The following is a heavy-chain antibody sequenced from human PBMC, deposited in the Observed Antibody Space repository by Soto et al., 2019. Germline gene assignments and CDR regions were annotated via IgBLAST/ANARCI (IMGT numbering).Heavy chain of an antibody. V-gene: IGHV3-21*01. D-gene: IGHD2-2*01. CDR2: ISKSDYT. Sequence: GGSLRLSCTVSGFAFNNYGINWVRQAPGQGPEWVSSISKSDYTYYSDSVKGRFTIPRDNAKNSVSLQMNTLRVEDTAVYYCAREDSIIIPAVSDFWGQGTLVTVSS. CDR3: AREDSIIIPAVSDF. CDR1: GFAFNNYG. J-gene: IGHJ4*02.